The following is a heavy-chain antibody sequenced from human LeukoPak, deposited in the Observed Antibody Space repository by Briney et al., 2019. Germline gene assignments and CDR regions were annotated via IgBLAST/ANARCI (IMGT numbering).Heavy chain of an antibody. Sequence: PGGSLRLSCTASGFTFSKYAMSWVRQAPGKGLEWVSAIGGSGTSTYYAASVKGRFTISRDNSKNTMYLQMNSLRAEDTALYYCAKAPSSAFFSALFAAWGQGTLATVSS. V-gene: IGHV3-23*01. CDR3: AKAPSSAFFSALFAA. CDR1: GFTFSKYA. D-gene: IGHD6-19*01. CDR2: IGGSGTST. J-gene: IGHJ5*02.